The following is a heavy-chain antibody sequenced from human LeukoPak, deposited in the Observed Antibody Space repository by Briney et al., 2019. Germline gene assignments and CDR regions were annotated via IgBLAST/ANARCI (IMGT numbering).Heavy chain of an antibody. V-gene: IGHV4-59*01. J-gene: IGHJ3*02. D-gene: IGHD3-22*01. Sequence: SETLSLTCTVSGGSISSYYWSWIRQPPGKGLEWIGYIYYSGSTNYNPSLKSRVTISVDTSKNQFSLELSSVTAADTAVYYCARDSQYYDSSGYPNAFDIWGQGTMVTVSS. CDR3: ARDSQYYDSSGYPNAFDI. CDR2: IYYSGST. CDR1: GGSISSYY.